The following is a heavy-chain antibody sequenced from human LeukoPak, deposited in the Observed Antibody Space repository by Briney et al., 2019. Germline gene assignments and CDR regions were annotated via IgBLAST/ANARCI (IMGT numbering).Heavy chain of an antibody. D-gene: IGHD6-19*01. J-gene: IGHJ6*02. CDR1: GFTFSGYW. CDR2: IKSDGSDT. Sequence: GGSLRLSCGGSGFTFSGYWMHWVRQGPGKGLVWVSRIKSDGSDTSYADSMKGRFTISRDNAKNTLYLQLSSLRADDTAVYYCARAMAGDYGMDVWGQGTTVTVSS. CDR3: ARAMAGDYGMDV. V-gene: IGHV3-74*01.